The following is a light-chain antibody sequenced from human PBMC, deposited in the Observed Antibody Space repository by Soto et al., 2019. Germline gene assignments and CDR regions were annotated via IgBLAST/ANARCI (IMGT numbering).Light chain of an antibody. CDR2: DAS. J-gene: IGKJ4*01. V-gene: IGKV3-11*01. Sequence: EIVLTQSPATLSLSPGERATLSCRASQSVFTYLAWYQQKPGQAPRLLIYDASNRASGVPGRFSGRGSGTDFTLNISSLEPEDFAVYYCQQRSHWPPLTFGGGTKVEMK. CDR1: QSVFTY. CDR3: QQRSHWPPLT.